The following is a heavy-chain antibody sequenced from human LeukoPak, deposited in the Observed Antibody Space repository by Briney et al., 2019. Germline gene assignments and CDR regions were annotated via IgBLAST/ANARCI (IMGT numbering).Heavy chain of an antibody. CDR2: IYYSGSA. V-gene: IGHV4-39*07. J-gene: IGHJ5*02. D-gene: IGHD6-13*01. CDR3: ARPRGPFSSSWYAWFDP. Sequence: PSETLSLTCTVSGGSVNSGTYYWSWIRQPPGKGLEWIGNIYYSGSAYYNPSLKSRVTMSVDTSKNQFSLKLSSVTAADTAVYYCARPRGPFSSSWYAWFDPWGQGTLVTVSS. CDR1: GGSVNSGTYY.